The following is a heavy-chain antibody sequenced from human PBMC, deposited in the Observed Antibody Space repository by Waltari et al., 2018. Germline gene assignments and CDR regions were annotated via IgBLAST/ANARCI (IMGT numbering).Heavy chain of an antibody. CDR1: GGSISSYY. Sequence: QVQLQESGPRLVKPSETLSLICTVSGGSISSYYWRWIRQPPGKGLDWIGYISYTGSTNFNPSLKSRVTMSVDTSKNRFSLKLSSVTAADTAVYYCARGGGGDWEWFDPWGQGTLVTVSS. CDR2: ISYTGST. V-gene: IGHV4-59*01. D-gene: IGHD2-21*02. J-gene: IGHJ5*02. CDR3: ARGGGGDWEWFDP.